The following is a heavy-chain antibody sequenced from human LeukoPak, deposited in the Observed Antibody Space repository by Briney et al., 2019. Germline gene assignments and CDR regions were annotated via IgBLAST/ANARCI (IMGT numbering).Heavy chain of an antibody. CDR2: IYCDGSKT. Sequence: GESLKISCKGSGYSFTSYWIGWVRQMPGKGLEWMGIIYCDGSKTIYSPSFQSQVTISVDKSINTAYLQWSSLKASDTAIYFCARRAELGMRWFDPWGQRTLVTVLS. CDR3: ARRAELGMRWFDP. D-gene: IGHD7-27*01. V-gene: IGHV5-51*01. J-gene: IGHJ5*02. CDR1: GYSFTSYW.